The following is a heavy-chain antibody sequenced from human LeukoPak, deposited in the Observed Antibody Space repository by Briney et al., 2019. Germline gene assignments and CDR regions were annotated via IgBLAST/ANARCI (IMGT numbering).Heavy chain of an antibody. D-gene: IGHD6-13*01. Sequence: GGSLRLSCSASGFTVSNNYMSWVRQAPGKGLEWVSIIYSGGGTNYADSVKGRFTISRNNSKNTLCLQMSSLRPDDTAVYYCARGLQQQLGWFDPWGQGTLVTVSS. CDR1: GFTVSNNY. CDR3: ARGLQQQLGWFDP. CDR2: IYSGGGT. J-gene: IGHJ5*02. V-gene: IGHV3-53*04.